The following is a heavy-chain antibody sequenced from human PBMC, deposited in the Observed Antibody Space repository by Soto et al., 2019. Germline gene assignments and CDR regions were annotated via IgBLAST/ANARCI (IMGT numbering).Heavy chain of an antibody. J-gene: IGHJ5*02. D-gene: IGHD5-18*01. CDR2: IYYSGST. CDR3: ARQAVDTAMVAFLSRFDP. CDR1: GGSISSSSYY. Sequence: QLQLQESGPGLVKPSETLSLTCTVSGGSISSSSYYWGWIRQPPGKGLEWIGSIYYSGSTYYNPSFKSRVTISVDTSKNQFSLKLSSVTAADTAVYYCARQAVDTAMVAFLSRFDPWGQGTLVTVSS. V-gene: IGHV4-39*01.